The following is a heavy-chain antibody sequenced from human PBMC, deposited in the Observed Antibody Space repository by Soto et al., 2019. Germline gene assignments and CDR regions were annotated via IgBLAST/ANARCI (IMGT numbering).Heavy chain of an antibody. CDR2: IIHVLDLA. D-gene: IGHD3-10*01. Sequence: QAQLVQSGAEVKKPGSSVKVSCKASGGTFNRETFSWVRQAPGQGLQWMGRIIHVLDLADYAQKFQGRVTITADTSTTTVYLDLSGLGSDDTAVYYCARGGKLGGDLDVWGKGTPVIVSS. V-gene: IGHV1-69*02. CDR3: ARGGKLGGDLDV. CDR1: GGTFNRET. J-gene: IGHJ6*04.